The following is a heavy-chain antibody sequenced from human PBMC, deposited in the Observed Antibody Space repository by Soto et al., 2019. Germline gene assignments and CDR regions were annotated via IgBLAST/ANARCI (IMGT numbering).Heavy chain of an antibody. D-gene: IGHD6-19*01. V-gene: IGHV3-21*01. Sequence: EVQLVESGGGLVKPGGSLRLSCAASGFTFSSYSMNWVRQAPGKGLEWVSSISSSSSYIYYADSVKGRFTISRDNAKNSLYLQMNSLRAEDTAVYYCAREAVAGQKKRFDYWGQGTLVTVSS. CDR3: AREAVAGQKKRFDY. J-gene: IGHJ4*02. CDR1: GFTFSSYS. CDR2: ISSSSSYI.